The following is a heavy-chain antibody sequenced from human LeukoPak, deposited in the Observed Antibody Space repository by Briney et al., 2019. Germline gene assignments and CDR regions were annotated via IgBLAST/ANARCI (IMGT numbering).Heavy chain of an antibody. CDR3: AKGPYADYYDSSGDDAFDI. V-gene: IGHV3-48*01. Sequence: GGSLRLSCAASGFTFSSYSMNWVRQAPGKGLEWVSYISSSSSTIYYADSVKGRFTISRDNSKNTLYLQMNSLRAEDTAVYYCAKGPYADYYDSSGDDAFDIWGQGTMVTVSS. CDR1: GFTFSSYS. CDR2: ISSSSSTI. D-gene: IGHD3-22*01. J-gene: IGHJ3*02.